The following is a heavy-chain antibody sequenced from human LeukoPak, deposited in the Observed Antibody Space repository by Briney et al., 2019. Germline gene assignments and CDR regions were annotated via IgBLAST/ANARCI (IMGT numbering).Heavy chain of an antibody. CDR1: GYSFTTYW. CDR3: ARGASGTGPPVVDYYYYYGMDV. J-gene: IGHJ6*02. V-gene: IGHV5-51*01. D-gene: IGHD1-1*01. Sequence: GESLKISCKASGYSFTTYWIGWVRQMPGKGLEWMGIIYPGDSDTIYSPSFEGQVTISADWSNTTAYLQWSSLKASDTAMYYCARGASGTGPPVVDYYYYYGMDVWGQGTTVTVSS. CDR2: IYPGDSDT.